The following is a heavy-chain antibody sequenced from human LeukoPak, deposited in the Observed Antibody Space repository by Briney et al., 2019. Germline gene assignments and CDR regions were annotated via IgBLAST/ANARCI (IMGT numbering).Heavy chain of an antibody. D-gene: IGHD3-9*01. Sequence: GGSLRLSCAASGFTFSHYNMNWVRQAPGKGLEWVSYISSTSNTIYYADSVKGRFTISRDNAKNSLYLQMNSLRAEDTAVYYCAKDRPYFVCWFDPWGQGTLVTVSS. V-gene: IGHV3-48*01. CDR1: GFTFSHYN. CDR3: AKDRPYFVCWFDP. CDR2: ISSTSNTI. J-gene: IGHJ5*02.